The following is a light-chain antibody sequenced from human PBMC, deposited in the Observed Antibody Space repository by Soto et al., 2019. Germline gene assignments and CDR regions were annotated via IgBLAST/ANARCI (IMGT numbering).Light chain of an antibody. CDR1: QSVRSNY. CDR2: VAS. V-gene: IGKV3-20*01. CDR3: PQYGSSPVS. J-gene: IGKJ2*03. Sequence: EILLTQSPGTLSLSPGERATLSCRASQSVRSNYLAWYQQKPGQAPSLLIYVASGRPTGIPDSFSGSGSGTDFTLTISSLEPEDFAVYYCPQYGSSPVSFGQGTKLEI.